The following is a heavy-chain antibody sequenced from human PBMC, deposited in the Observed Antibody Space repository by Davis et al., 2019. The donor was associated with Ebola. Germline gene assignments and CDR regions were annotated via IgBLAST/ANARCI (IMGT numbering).Heavy chain of an antibody. Sequence: PSETLSLTCAVYGGSFSGYYWSWIRQPPGKGLEWIGEINHSGSTNYNPSLKSRVTISVDTSKNQFSLKLSSVTAADTAVYYCARAGRVLRYFDCAGFDYWGQGTLVTVSS. CDR2: INHSGST. J-gene: IGHJ4*02. CDR1: GGSFSGYY. D-gene: IGHD3-9*01. CDR3: ARAGRVLRYFDCAGFDY. V-gene: IGHV4-34*01.